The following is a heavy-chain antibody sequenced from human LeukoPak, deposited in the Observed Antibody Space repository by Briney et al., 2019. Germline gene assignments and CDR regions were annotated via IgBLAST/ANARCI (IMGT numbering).Heavy chain of an antibody. Sequence: GGSLTLSSPASGFSFSNYAMHWVRQAPGKGLEWVALIRYDGSNKYFADSVKGRFTISRDNSKNTLYLQMNSLRAEDTAVDYCAKDAPFVGFGPFDYWGQGTLVTVSS. D-gene: IGHD3-10*01. J-gene: IGHJ4*02. V-gene: IGHV3-30*02. CDR3: AKDAPFVGFGPFDY. CDR1: GFSFSNYA. CDR2: IRYDGSNK.